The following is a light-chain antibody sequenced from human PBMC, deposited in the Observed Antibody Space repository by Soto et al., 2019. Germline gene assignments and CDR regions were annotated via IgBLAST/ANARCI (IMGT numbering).Light chain of an antibody. CDR2: GAS. V-gene: IGKV3-20*01. Sequence: EIVLTQSPGTLSLSPGERATLSCRASQSVSSSYLAWYQQKPGQAPRLLIYGASNRATGIPDRFSGSGSGTDFTLTISRLEPEDFAVYFCQQYGRSPPFTFGQGTK. CDR3: QQYGRSPPFT. J-gene: IGKJ2*01. CDR1: QSVSSSY.